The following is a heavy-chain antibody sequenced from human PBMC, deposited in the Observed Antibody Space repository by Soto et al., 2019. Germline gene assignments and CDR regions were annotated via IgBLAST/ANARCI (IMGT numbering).Heavy chain of an antibody. CDR3: ARFTIASAEVDY. D-gene: IGHD6-13*01. CDR1: GFTFSDYY. CDR2: ISSSSSYT. J-gene: IGHJ4*02. Sequence: QVQLVESGGGLVKPGGSLRLSCAASGFTFSDYYMSWIRQAPGKGLEWVSYISSSSSYTNYADSVKGRFTISRDNAKNSLYLQMNSLRGEDPAVYYCARFTIASAEVDYWGQGTLVTVSS. V-gene: IGHV3-11*05.